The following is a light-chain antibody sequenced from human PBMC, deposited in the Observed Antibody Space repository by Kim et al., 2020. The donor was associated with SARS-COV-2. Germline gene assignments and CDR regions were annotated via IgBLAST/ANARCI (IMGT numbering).Light chain of an antibody. CDR1: QSINKY. CDR3: QQRNSWPPT. V-gene: IGKV3-11*01. J-gene: IGKJ5*01. CDR2: DAS. Sequence: LSPGERATLSCRTSQSINKYLAWYLQKPGRAPRLLIYDASNRATGIPPRFSGSGSETDFTLTISSLEPEDFAVYYCQQRNSWPPTFGQGTRLEIK.